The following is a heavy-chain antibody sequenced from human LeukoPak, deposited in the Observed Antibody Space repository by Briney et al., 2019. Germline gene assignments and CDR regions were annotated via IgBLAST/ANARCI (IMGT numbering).Heavy chain of an antibody. J-gene: IGHJ4*02. V-gene: IGHV4-34*01. CDR2: INHSGNA. CDR1: GESFSGYY. Sequence: PSETLSLTCALSGESFSGYYWTWIRQPPGKGLEWIGEINHSGNANYNPSLKSRVTISLDMSENHFSLKVTSVTAADTAVYYCARGQGTVTTHWGQGTLVTVSS. CDR3: ARGQGTVTTH. D-gene: IGHD4-17*01.